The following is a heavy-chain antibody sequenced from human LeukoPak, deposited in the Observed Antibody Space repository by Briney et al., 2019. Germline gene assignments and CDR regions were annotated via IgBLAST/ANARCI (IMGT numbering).Heavy chain of an antibody. D-gene: IGHD3-22*01. J-gene: IGHJ4*02. CDR1: GGTFSSYA. CDR2: IIPIFGTA. V-gene: IGHV1-69*13. Sequence: GASVKVSCKASGGTFSSYAISWVRQAPGQGLEWMGGIIPIFGTANYAQKFQGRVTITADESTSTAYMELSSLRSEDTAVYYCARVEYISGYSHVYWGQGTLVTVSS. CDR3: ARVEYISGYSHVY.